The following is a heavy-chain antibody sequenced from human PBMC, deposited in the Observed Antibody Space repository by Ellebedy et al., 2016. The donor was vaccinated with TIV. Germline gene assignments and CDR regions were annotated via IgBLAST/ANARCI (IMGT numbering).Heavy chain of an antibody. CDR1: GFTFSTYT. J-gene: IGHJ4*02. CDR3: ATDHVADS. CDR2: ISSSGNTI. Sequence: GGSLRLXXAASGFTFSTYTMNWVRQAPGRGLEWVSYISSSGNTIYYADSVKGRFTISRDNAKNSLYLQMNSLRDEDTAVYYCATDHVADSWGQGTLVTVSS. D-gene: IGHD5-12*01. V-gene: IGHV3-48*02.